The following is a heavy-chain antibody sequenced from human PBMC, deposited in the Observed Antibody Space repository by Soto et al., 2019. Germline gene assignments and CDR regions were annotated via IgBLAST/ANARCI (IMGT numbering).Heavy chain of an antibody. CDR2: VHFSGST. D-gene: IGHD6-13*01. J-gene: IGHJ4*01. CDR3: ARFGAAAAHDDN. Sequence: QVRLQESGPGLMKPSQTLSLTCDVSGVSISENHWSWIRQAPGKGLEWVGYVHFSGSTTYNPSLAPRLNISFDMSKSQVYLQLTSVTAADTAVYYCARFGAAAAHDDNWGRGVLVTVSS. CDR1: GVSISENH. V-gene: IGHV4-59*01.